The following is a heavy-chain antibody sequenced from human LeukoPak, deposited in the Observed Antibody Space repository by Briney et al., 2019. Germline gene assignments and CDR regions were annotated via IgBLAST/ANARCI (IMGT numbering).Heavy chain of an antibody. CDR1: GXTFSIYG. CDR3: ARTDETAPAEDFQH. J-gene: IGHJ1*01. Sequence: GGSLRLSCAASGXTFSIYGMHWVRQAPGKGLEWVTFLSYDGSKEYYADTVKGRFTISRDNSKNTLYLQMKSLRAEDTAVYYCARTDETAPAEDFQHWGQGTLVTVSS. D-gene: IGHD2-21*02. V-gene: IGHV3-30*03. CDR2: LSYDGSKE.